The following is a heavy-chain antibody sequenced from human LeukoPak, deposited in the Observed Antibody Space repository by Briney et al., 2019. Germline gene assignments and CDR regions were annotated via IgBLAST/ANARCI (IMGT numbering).Heavy chain of an antibody. J-gene: IGHJ6*02. CDR3: AKESRDGYNYHYYYGMDV. CDR2: ISYDGSNK. CDR1: GFTFSSYA. V-gene: IGHV3-30*18. Sequence: GGSLRLSCAASGFTFSSYAMSWVRQAPGKGLEWVAVISYDGSNKYYADSVKGRFTISRGNSKNTLYRQMNSLRAEDTAVYYCAKESRDGYNYHYYYGMDVWGQGTTVTVSS. D-gene: IGHD5-24*01.